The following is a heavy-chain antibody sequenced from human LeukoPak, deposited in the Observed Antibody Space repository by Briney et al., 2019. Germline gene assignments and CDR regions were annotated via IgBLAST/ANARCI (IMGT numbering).Heavy chain of an antibody. J-gene: IGHJ4*02. V-gene: IGHV3-23*01. CDR2: ITTGGPNA. Sequence: GGSLRLSCTASGFTFSSYTMSWVRQAPGKGLKWVSTITTGGPNAYYADSVKGRFTVSRDDSKNTLYLQMNSLRAEDTAVYYCAKDGGLWVSAHWGDSWGRGTLVTVSS. CDR1: GFTFSSYT. CDR3: AKDGGLWVSAHWGDS. D-gene: IGHD7-27*01.